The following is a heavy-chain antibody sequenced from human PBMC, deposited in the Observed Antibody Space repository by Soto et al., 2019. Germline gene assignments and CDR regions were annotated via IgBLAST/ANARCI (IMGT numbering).Heavy chain of an antibody. V-gene: IGHV1-69*01. Sequence: QVQLVQSGAEVKKPGSSVKVSCKASGGTFSSYAISWVRQAPGQGLEWMGGIIPIFGTANYAQKFQGRVTITADESTRTAYMELSSLISEDTAVYYCSSQYGESYYYYGFDVWGQGTTVTVSS. CDR3: SSQYGESYYYYGFDV. J-gene: IGHJ6*02. CDR1: GGTFSSYA. CDR2: IIPIFGTA. D-gene: IGHD7-27*01.